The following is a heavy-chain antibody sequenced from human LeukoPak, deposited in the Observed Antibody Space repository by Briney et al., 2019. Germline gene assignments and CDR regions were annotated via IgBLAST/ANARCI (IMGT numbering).Heavy chain of an antibody. Sequence: GRSLRLSCAASGFTFDDYAMHWVRPAPGKGLEWVSGISWNSGSIGYADSVKGRFTISRDNAKNSLYLQMNSLRAEDMALYYCAKGWDSGTTSYAFDIWGQGTMVTVSS. D-gene: IGHD2/OR15-2a*01. J-gene: IGHJ3*02. CDR2: ISWNSGSI. CDR1: GFTFDDYA. V-gene: IGHV3-9*03. CDR3: AKGWDSGTTSYAFDI.